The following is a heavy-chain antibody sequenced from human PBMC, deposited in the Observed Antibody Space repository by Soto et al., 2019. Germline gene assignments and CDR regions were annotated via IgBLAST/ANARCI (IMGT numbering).Heavy chain of an antibody. J-gene: IGHJ4*02. CDR2: MNPNSGNT. CDR1: GYTFTSYD. D-gene: IGHD6-19*01. V-gene: IGHV1-8*01. Sequence: GASVKVSCKASGYTFTSYDVNWVRQATGQGLEWMGWMNPNSGNTGYAQKFQGRVTMTRNTSISTAYMELSSLRSEDTAVYYCARERSSGWYVDYWGQGTLVTVSS. CDR3: ARERSSGWYVDY.